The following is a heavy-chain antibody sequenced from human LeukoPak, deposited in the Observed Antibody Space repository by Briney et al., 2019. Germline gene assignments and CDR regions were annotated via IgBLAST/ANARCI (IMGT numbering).Heavy chain of an antibody. CDR3: ARGGGLDV. D-gene: IGHD3-16*01. CDR2: INHNGSEN. J-gene: IGHJ6*02. CDR1: GFTFSSYW. V-gene: IGHV3-7*03. Sequence: GGSLRLSCAASGFTFSSYWMNWARQAPGKGLEWVASINHNGSENDYVDSVKVRFTISRDNAKNSLDLQMSNLRAKATAVYSCARGGGLDVWGQGPTVTVS.